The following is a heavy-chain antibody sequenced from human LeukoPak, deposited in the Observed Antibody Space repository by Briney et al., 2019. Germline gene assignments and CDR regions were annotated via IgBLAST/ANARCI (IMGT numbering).Heavy chain of an antibody. J-gene: IGHJ4*02. CDR2: ISSSSSYI. CDR1: GFTFSSYS. D-gene: IGHD3-22*01. V-gene: IGHV3-21*01. Sequence: GGSLRLSCAASGFTFSSYSMNWVRQAPGKGLEWVSSISSSSSYIYYADSVKGRFTISRDNAKDSLYLQMNSLRAEDTAVYYCARGDSSGYYPYYFDYWGQGTLVTVSS. CDR3: ARGDSSGYYPYYFDY.